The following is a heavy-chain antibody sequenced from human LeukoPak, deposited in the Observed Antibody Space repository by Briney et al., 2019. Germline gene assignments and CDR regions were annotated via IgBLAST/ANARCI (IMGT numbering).Heavy chain of an antibody. CDR2: IYPGDSGT. D-gene: IGHD3-10*01. CDR3: ARALLWFGESHYGMDV. CDR1: GYSFTSYW. J-gene: IGHJ6*02. V-gene: IGHV5-51*01. Sequence: GESLKISCKGSGYSFTSYWIGWVRQMPGKGLEWMGIIYPGDSGTRYSPSFQGQVTISADKSISTAYLQWSSLKASDTAMYYCARALLWFGESHYGMDVWGQGTTVTVSS.